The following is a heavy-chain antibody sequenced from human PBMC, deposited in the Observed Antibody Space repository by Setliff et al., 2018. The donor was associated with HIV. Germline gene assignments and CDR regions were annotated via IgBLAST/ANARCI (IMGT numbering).Heavy chain of an antibody. J-gene: IGHJ6*02. CDR1: GFTVNSGA. V-gene: IGHV3-23*01. CDR2: VGCWGTCT. Sequence: GGSLRLSCAGSGFTVNSGAMNWVRQAPGKGLEWVSTVGCWGTCTYFADSVKGRFTISADTSKNTLYLQMTRLSAEDAAVYYCARDLDPYFAMAVWGQGTTVTVSS. CDR3: ARDLDPYFAMAV.